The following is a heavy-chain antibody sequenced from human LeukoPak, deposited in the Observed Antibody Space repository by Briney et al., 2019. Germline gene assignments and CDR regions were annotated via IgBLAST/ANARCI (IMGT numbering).Heavy chain of an antibody. V-gene: IGHV1-69*13. CDR2: IIPIFGTA. CDR3: AASYSGYDDDAFDI. Sequence: GASVKVSCKASGGTFSSYAISWVRQAPGQGLEWMGGIIPIFGTANYAQKFQGRVTITADESTSTAYMELSSLRSEDTAVYYCAASYSGYDDDAFDIWGQGTMVTVSS. CDR1: GGTFSSYA. D-gene: IGHD5-12*01. J-gene: IGHJ3*02.